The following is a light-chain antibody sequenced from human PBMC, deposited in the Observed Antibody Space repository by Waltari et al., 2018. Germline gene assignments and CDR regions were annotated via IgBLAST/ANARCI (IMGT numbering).Light chain of an antibody. Sequence: VVVTQSPLSLPVTLGQPASISCRSTQSLVHSDGNTYLNWFQQRPGQSPRRLIYKVSNRDSGVPDRFSGSGSGTDFTLKISRVDAEDVGVYYCMQGTHWPPFTFGPGTKVDIK. CDR3: MQGTHWPPFT. CDR1: QSLVHSDGNTY. V-gene: IGKV2-30*02. CDR2: KVS. J-gene: IGKJ3*01.